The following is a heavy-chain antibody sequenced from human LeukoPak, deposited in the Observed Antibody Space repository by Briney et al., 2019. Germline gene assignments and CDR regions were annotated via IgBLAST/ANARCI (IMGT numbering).Heavy chain of an antibody. V-gene: IGHV1-2*02. CDR1: GYTFTGYY. CDR2: GNPNSGGT. Sequence: ASVNVSCKASGYTFTGYYMHWVRQAPGQGLEGMGWGNPNSGGTNYAQKFQGRVTMTRDTSISTAYMELSRLRSDDTAVYYCARGRRREYQLLYNWFDPWGQGTLVTVSS. CDR3: ARGRRREYQLLYNWFDP. J-gene: IGHJ5*02. D-gene: IGHD2-2*01.